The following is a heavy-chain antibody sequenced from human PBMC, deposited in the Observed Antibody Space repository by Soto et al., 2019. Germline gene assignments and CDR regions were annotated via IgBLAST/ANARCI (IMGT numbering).Heavy chain of an antibody. D-gene: IGHD6-13*01. CDR1: GYTFTSYG. J-gene: IGHJ5*02. CDR2: INAANGDT. CDR3: VRRHVSATGIDWFDP. V-gene: IGHV1-3*01. Sequence: ASVKVSCKASGYTFTSYGIHWVRQAPGQRLEWMGWINAANGDTKYSPKFQGRATITRDTSASTAYMELSSLRSEDTAVYYCVRRHVSATGIDWFDPWGQGTLVTVSS.